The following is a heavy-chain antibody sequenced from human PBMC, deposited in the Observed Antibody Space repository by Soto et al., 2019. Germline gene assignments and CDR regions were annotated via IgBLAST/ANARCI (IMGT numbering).Heavy chain of an antibody. CDR1: GFTFSSYA. V-gene: IGHV3-23*01. CDR2: ISGSGGST. D-gene: IGHD2-2*02. CDR3: ANFPSIVVVPAAIVLVY. J-gene: IGHJ4*02. Sequence: EVQLLESGGGLVQPGGSLRLSCAASGFTFSSYAMSWVRQAPGKGLEWVSAISGSGGSTYYADSVKGRFTISRDNSKNTLYLQMNSLRAEDTAVYYCANFPSIVVVPAAIVLVYWGQGTLVTVSS.